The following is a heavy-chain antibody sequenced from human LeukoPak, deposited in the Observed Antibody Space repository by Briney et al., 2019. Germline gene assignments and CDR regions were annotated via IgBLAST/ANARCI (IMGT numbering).Heavy chain of an antibody. CDR3: AKSRVVITFLDY. Sequence: GGSLRLSCAASGFTFSSYWMHWVRQAPGKGLVWVSRINSDGSSTSYADSVKGRFTISRDNAKNTLYLQMNSLRAEDTAVYYCAKSRVVITFLDYWGQGTLVTVSS. D-gene: IGHD3-22*01. CDR2: INSDGSST. V-gene: IGHV3-74*01. J-gene: IGHJ4*02. CDR1: GFTFSSYW.